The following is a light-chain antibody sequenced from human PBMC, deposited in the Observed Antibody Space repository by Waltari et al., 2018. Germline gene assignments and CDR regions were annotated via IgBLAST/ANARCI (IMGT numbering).Light chain of an antibody. CDR1: SSNIGAGYD. J-gene: IGLJ2*01. V-gene: IGLV1-40*01. Sequence: QSVLTQPPSVSGAPRQRVPIPCPGSSSNIGAGYDVPWHQQLPGTAPKLLIYGNTNRPSGVPDRFSGSKSGTSASLAITGLQAEDEADYYCQSYDNSPYVIFGGGTKLTVL. CDR3: QSYDNSPYVI. CDR2: GNT.